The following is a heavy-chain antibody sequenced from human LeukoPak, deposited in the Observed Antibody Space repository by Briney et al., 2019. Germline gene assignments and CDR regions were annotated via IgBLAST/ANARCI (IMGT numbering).Heavy chain of an antibody. CDR3: ARGGYYYLDV. CDR1: GGSISPYC. V-gene: IGHV4-59*01. Sequence: PSETLSLTCTMSGGSISPYCWSWIRQPPGKGLEWIAYIFHSGTTKYNPSLKSRVAISLDTPKSQFSLRLHSVTAADTAVYYCARGGYYYLDVWGRGTTVTVSS. J-gene: IGHJ6*03. CDR2: IFHSGTT.